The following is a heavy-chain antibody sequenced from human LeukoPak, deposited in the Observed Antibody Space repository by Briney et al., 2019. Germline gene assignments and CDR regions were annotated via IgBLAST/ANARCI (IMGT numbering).Heavy chain of an antibody. Sequence: SQTLSLTRAAYGGSFSSYYWSSIRHPPGKGLEWIGEINHSGITNYNPSLKSRVTISVGTSKDQFSLELSSGTAADTAVHYCSRASRGYRNAFDIWGQGTMVTVSS. CDR2: INHSGIT. V-gene: IGHV4-34*01. D-gene: IGHD6-25*01. J-gene: IGHJ3*02. CDR3: SRASRGYRNAFDI. CDR1: GGSFSSYY.